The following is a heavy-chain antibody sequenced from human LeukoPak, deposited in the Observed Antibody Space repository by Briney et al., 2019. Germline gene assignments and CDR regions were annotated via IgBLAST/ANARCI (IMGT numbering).Heavy chain of an antibody. Sequence: SETLSLTCTVSGGSISSYYWSWIRQPPGKGLEWIGYIYYSGSTNYNPSLKSRVTISVDTSKNQFSLKLSSVTAADTAVYYCARANYYDSSGLRYWGQGTLVTVSS. CDR1: GGSISSYY. D-gene: IGHD3-22*01. V-gene: IGHV4-59*12. CDR3: ARANYYDSSGLRY. CDR2: IYYSGST. J-gene: IGHJ4*02.